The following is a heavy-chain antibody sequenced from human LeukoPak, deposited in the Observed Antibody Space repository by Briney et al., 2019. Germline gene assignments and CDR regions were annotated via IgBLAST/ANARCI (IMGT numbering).Heavy chain of an antibody. V-gene: IGHV1-18*01. J-gene: IGHJ4*02. CDR1: GYTFINYG. CDR2: ISAENGNT. CDR3: ARDHPPMPRDIVVVPAAPFDY. Sequence: ASVKASCKASGYTFINYGISWVRQAPGQGLEWMGWISAENGNTGYVENLQGRVTMTTDTSSSTVYMELRSLRPDDTAVYYCARDHPPMPRDIVVVPAAPFDYWGQGTLVTVSS. D-gene: IGHD2-2*01.